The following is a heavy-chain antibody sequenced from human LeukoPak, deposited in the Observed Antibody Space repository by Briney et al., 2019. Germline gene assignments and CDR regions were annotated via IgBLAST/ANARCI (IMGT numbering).Heavy chain of an antibody. J-gene: IGHJ4*02. CDR1: GFTFSSYS. CDR2: ISSSSSYI. D-gene: IGHD3-10*01. Sequence: GGSLRLSCAASGFTFSSYSMNWVRQAPGRGLEWVSSISSSSSYIYYADSVKGRFTITRDNAKNSLYLQMNSLRAEDTVVSYCARTSVGSGVLGYWGQGTLVTVSS. V-gene: IGHV3-21*01. CDR3: ARTSVGSGVLGY.